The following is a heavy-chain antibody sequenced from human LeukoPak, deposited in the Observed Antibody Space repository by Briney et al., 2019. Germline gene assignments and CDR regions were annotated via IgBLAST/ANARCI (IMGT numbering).Heavy chain of an antibody. J-gene: IGHJ4*02. CDR1: GGSFSGYY. CDR3: ARGQQWLVRGYFDY. Sequence: SETLSLTCAVYGGSFSGYYWSWIRQPPGKGLEWIGEINHSGSTNYNPSLKSRVTISVDTSKNQFSLKPSSVTAADTAVYYCARGQQWLVRGYFDYWGQGTLVTVSS. V-gene: IGHV4-34*01. CDR2: INHSGST. D-gene: IGHD6-19*01.